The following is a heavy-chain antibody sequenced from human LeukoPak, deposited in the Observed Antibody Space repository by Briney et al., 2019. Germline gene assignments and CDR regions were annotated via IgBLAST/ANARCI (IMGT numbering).Heavy chain of an antibody. V-gene: IGHV3-20*04. CDR1: GFTFDDYT. Sequence: GGSLRLSCAASGFTFDDYTMSWVRQAPGKGLEWVSAISGSGGSTYYADSVKGRFTISRDNAKNSLYLQMNSLRAEDTAVYYCARGPGYYYYMDVWGKGTTVTISS. CDR2: ISGSGGST. CDR3: ARGPGYYYYMDV. J-gene: IGHJ6*03.